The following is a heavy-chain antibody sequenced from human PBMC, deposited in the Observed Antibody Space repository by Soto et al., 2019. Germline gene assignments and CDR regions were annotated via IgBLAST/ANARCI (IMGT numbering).Heavy chain of an antibody. Sequence: PGESLKISCKGSGYSFTSYWIGWVRQMPGKGLEWMGIIYPGDSDTRYSPSFQGQVTISADKSISTAYLQWSSLKASDTAMYYCARRGLQQLDVSCFDPWGQGTLVTLSS. CDR2: IYPGDSDT. CDR1: GYSFTSYW. D-gene: IGHD6-13*01. CDR3: ARRGLQQLDVSCFDP. J-gene: IGHJ5*02. V-gene: IGHV5-51*01.